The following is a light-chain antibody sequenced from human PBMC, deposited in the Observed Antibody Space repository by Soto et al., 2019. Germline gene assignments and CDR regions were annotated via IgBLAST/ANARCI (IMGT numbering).Light chain of an antibody. CDR1: QGISSY. V-gene: IGKV1-9*01. CDR2: AAS. J-gene: IGKJ5*01. Sequence: DIQLTQSPSFRSSSLGDRVTITWGASQGISSYLAWYQQKPGKAPKLLIYAASTLQSGVPSRFSGSGSGTEFTLTISSLKNEDFATYDCQQLNSYTITFGQGTRLEIK. CDR3: QQLNSYTIT.